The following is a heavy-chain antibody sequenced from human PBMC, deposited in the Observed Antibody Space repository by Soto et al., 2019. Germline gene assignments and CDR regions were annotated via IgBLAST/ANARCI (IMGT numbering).Heavy chain of an antibody. Sequence: ELQLVESGGGLIQPGGSLRLSCAASGLTVTRNYMTWVRLAPGKGLECVSTIHTGGKTFYTDSVKGRFTVSRDASKNTVDLQMNTLSVEDTALYYCVTGGSKRVRGAIVEVFHLEFWGRGTVVTVSS. CDR3: VTGGSKRVRGAIVEVFHLEF. V-gene: IGHV3-53*02. CDR1: GLTVTRNY. D-gene: IGHD3-10*01. J-gene: IGHJ4*02. CDR2: IHTGGKT.